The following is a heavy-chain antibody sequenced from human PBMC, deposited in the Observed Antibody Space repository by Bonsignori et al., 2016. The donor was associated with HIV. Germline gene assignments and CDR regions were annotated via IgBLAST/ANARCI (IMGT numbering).Heavy chain of an antibody. J-gene: IGHJ3*02. D-gene: IGHD3-22*01. Sequence: GGSLRLSCEASGFTFSNYWMTWVRQAPGKGLEWVANIKEDGNEKDYVDSVKGRFAISRDNAKNSLDLQMHSLRAEDTAIYYCARRTSYERDTSGYYYVILPDAFDIWGRGTMVTVSS. CDR2: IKEDGNEK. CDR3: ARRTSYERDTSGYYYVILPDAFDI. V-gene: IGHV3-7*01. CDR1: GFTFSNYW.